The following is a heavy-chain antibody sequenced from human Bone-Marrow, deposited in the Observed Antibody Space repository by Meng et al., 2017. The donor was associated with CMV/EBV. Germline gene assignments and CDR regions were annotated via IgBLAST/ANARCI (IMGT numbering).Heavy chain of an antibody. D-gene: IGHD6-13*01. Sequence: ASVKVSCKASGYTFTSYGISWVRQAPGQGLEWMGWISVYNGNTNYAQKFQGRVTMTTDTSTTTAYMELRSLRSDDTAVYYCARDVRFSSSWYGSDHWGEGTLVTVSS. CDR2: ISVYNGNT. CDR1: GYTFTSYG. J-gene: IGHJ5*02. V-gene: IGHV1-18*01. CDR3: ARDVRFSSSWYGSDH.